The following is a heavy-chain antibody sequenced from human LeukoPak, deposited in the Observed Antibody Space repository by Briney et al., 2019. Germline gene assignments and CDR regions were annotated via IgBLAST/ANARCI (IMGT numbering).Heavy chain of an antibody. D-gene: IGHD6-19*01. J-gene: IGHJ4*02. Sequence: GASVKVSCKASGGTFSSDAISWVRQAPGQGLEWMGGIIPIFGTANYAQKFQGRVTITADESTSTAYMELSSLRSEDTAVYYCARGYSSGWYFDYWGQGALVTVSS. CDR1: GGTFSSDA. CDR3: ARGYSSGWYFDY. V-gene: IGHV1-69*01. CDR2: IIPIFGTA.